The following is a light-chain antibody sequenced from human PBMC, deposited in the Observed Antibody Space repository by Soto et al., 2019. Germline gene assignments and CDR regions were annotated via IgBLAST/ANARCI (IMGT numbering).Light chain of an antibody. Sequence: DIQMTQSPSSLSASVGDRVTITCRASQGITNYLAWYQQKPGKAPKLLIYDASTLQSGVPSRFIGSGSGTDFTLTINSLQPEDVATYYCQKYNGAPWTFGQGTKVEIK. V-gene: IGKV1-27*01. CDR2: DAS. J-gene: IGKJ1*01. CDR3: QKYNGAPWT. CDR1: QGITNY.